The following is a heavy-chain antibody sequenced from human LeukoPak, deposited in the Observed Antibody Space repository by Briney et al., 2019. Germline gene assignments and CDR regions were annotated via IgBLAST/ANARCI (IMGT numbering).Heavy chain of an antibody. Sequence: PGGSLRLSCAASGFTFSSYSMNWVRQAPGKGLEWVSSISSSSSYIYYADSVKGRFTISRDNAKNSLYLQMNSLRAEDTAVYYCARAAFYYDSSGYYGFRYWGQGTLVTVSS. CDR1: GFTFSSYS. D-gene: IGHD3-22*01. CDR3: ARAAFYYDSSGYYGFRY. J-gene: IGHJ4*02. V-gene: IGHV3-21*01. CDR2: ISSSSSYI.